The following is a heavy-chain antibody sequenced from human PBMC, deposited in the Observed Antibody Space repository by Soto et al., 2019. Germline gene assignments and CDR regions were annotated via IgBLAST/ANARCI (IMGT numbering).Heavy chain of an antibody. D-gene: IGHD3-10*01. CDR2: TSYDGSTK. CDR3: ARDRGADDGGGDAFDV. CDR1: GFTFRYYA. J-gene: IGHJ3*01. Sequence: QVQLVESGGGVVQPGKSLRLSCAASGFTFRYYAMHWVRQAPGKGLEWVAVTSYDGSTKYYTDSVRGRFTISRDNSKNALYLQMNSLRREDTAVYFCARDRGADDGGGDAFDVWGQGTMGTVSS. V-gene: IGHV3-30*14.